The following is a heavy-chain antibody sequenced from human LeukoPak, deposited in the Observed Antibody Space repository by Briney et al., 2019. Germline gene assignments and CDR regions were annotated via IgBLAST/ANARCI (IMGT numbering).Heavy chain of an antibody. CDR1: GYTFTSYY. CDR3: VRENIAAAGFDY. V-gene: IGHV1-46*01. CDR2: INPSGGST. J-gene: IGHJ4*02. Sequence: ASVKVSCKASGYTFTSYYMHWVRQAPGQGLEWMGIINPSGGSTSYAQKFQGRVTMTRDTSTSTVYMELSSLRSEDTAVYYCVRENIAAAGFDYWGQGTLVTVSS. D-gene: IGHD6-13*01.